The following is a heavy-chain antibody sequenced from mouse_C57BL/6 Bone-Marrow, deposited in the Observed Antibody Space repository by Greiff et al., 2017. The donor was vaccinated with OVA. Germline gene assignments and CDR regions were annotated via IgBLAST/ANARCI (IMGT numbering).Heavy chain of an antibody. J-gene: IGHJ4*01. Sequence: EVKLVESGPGLVKPSQSLSLTCSVTGYSITSGYYWNWIRQFPGNKLEWMGYISYDGSNNYNPSLKNRISITRDTSKNQFFLKLNSVTTEDTATYYCARNAYYSNHDYYAMDYWGQGTSVTVSS. CDR3: ARNAYYSNHDYYAMDY. V-gene: IGHV3-6*01. CDR2: ISYDGSN. CDR1: GYSITSGYY. D-gene: IGHD2-5*01.